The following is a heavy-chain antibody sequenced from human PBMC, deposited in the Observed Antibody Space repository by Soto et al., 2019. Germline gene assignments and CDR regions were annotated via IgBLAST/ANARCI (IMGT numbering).Heavy chain of an antibody. D-gene: IGHD3-3*01. CDR1: GGSISSSSYY. Sequence: NPSETLSLTCTVSGGSISSSSYYWGWIRQPPGKGLEWIGSIYYSGSTYYNPSLKSRVTISVDTSKNQFSLKLSSVTAADTAVYYCASQPYDFWSGYYTHQDYYGMDVWGQGTTVTVSS. V-gene: IGHV4-39*01. CDR2: IYYSGST. CDR3: ASQPYDFWSGYYTHQDYYGMDV. J-gene: IGHJ6*02.